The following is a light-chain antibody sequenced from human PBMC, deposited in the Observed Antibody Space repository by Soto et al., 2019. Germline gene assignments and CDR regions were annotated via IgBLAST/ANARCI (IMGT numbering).Light chain of an antibody. J-gene: IGKJ1*01. V-gene: IGKV3-11*01. CDR1: QSVSSY. CDR3: QQRSDWPRT. Sequence: EIVLTQSPGILSLSPGERATLSCRASQSVSSYLAWYQQKPGQAPRLLIYDTSNRATRIPARFSGSGSGTDFTLTISSLGPDDFAVYYCQQRSDWPRTFGQGTKVEI. CDR2: DTS.